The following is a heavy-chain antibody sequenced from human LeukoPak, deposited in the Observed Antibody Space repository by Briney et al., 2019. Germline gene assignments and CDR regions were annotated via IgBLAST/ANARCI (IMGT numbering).Heavy chain of an antibody. CDR2: XRXXXGNA. CDR3: ARDRRSGSPYYYYYGMDV. V-gene: IGHV1-18*01. D-gene: IGHD3-10*01. Sequence: WMGWXRXXXGNANYAQKLQGRVTMTTDTSTSTAYMELRSLRSDDTAVYYCARDRRSGSPYYYYYGMDVWGKGTTVTVSS. J-gene: IGHJ6*04.